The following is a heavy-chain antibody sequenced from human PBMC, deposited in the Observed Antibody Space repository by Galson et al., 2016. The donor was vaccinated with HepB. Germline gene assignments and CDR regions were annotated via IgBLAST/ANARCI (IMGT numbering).Heavy chain of an antibody. D-gene: IGHD1-1*01. CDR2: IYYSGTT. J-gene: IGHJ4*02. V-gene: IGHV4-39*01. CDR3: SRQERRPFVVGWKGHFDA. CDR1: GDSIASRSYL. Sequence: SETLSLTCSVTGDSIASRSYLWGWIRQSPGKGLEWIGNIYYSGTTYYNPSLQSRVTLSVDTSNSRFARKLNSVTAADTGVYFSSRQERRPFVVGWKGHFDAWGQGMLVTVSS.